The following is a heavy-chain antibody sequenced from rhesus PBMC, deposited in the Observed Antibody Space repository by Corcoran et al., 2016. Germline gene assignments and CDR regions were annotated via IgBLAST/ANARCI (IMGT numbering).Heavy chain of an antibody. J-gene: IGHJ5-1*01. V-gene: IGHV4-173*01. CDR1: GGSIRSNY. CDR3: ARVPDSNYWARFDV. Sequence: QLPLQESGPGLVKPSETLSLTCPVSGGSIRSNYWSWIRPPPGKGTEWFGRISGGGWNNEYNHDLKSGVTCSTTTSNNQSSLKRYSVPAADAAVYYCARVPDSNYWARFDVWGAGVLVTVSS. D-gene: IGHD4-23*01. CDR2: ISGGGWNN.